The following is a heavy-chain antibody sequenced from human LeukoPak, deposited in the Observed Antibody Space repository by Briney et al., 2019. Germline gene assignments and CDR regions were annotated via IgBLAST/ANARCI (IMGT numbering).Heavy chain of an antibody. D-gene: IGHD6-13*01. CDR3: VKGRISEDGLDF. CDR1: GFTFSSYA. J-gene: IGHJ4*02. Sequence: GSLRLSCAASGFTFSSYAMSWVRQAPGKGLEWVSGILDSGYSTYYANSVKGRFTISRDNSNNTLYLQMISLRAEDTAVYYCVKGRISEDGLDFWGQGTLVTVSS. V-gene: IGHV3-23*01. CDR2: ILDSGYST.